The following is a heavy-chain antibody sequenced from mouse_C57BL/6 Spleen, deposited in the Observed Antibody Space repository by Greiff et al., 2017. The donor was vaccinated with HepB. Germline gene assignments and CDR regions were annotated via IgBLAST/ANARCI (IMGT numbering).Heavy chain of an antibody. D-gene: IGHD1-1*01. V-gene: IGHV1-61*01. J-gene: IGHJ3*01. Sequence: QVQLQQPGAELVRPGSSVKLSCKASGYTFTSYWMDWVKQRPGQGLEWIGNIYPSDSETHYNQKFKDKGTLTVDKSSSTAYMQLSSLTSEDSAVYYCARGYYYASEGFAYWGQGTLVTVSA. CDR2: IYPSDSET. CDR3: ARGYYYASEGFAY. CDR1: GYTFTSYW.